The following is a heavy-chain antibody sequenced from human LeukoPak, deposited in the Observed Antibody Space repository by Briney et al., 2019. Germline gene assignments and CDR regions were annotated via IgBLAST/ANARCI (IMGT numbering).Heavy chain of an antibody. V-gene: IGHV3-23*01. CDR1: GFTFSSYA. J-gene: IGHJ4*02. D-gene: IGHD1-26*01. CDR2: ISGSGCSR. Sequence: GGSLRLSCAASGFTFSSYAMSWVRQAPGKGLDWVSAISGSGCSRYYADSVKGRFTISRDNSKNTLYVQMNSLTAEDTAVYYCAKAGSGSYYGMESHFDYWGQGTLVTVPS. CDR3: AKAGSGSYYGMESHFDY.